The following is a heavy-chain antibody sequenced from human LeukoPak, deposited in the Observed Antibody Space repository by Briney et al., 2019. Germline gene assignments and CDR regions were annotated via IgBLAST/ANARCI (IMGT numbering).Heavy chain of an antibody. CDR3: AKEGREYYYDSSGYYYYYYMDV. J-gene: IGHJ6*03. CDR1: GFTLSSYA. Sequence: GGSLRLSCAASGFTLSSYAMSWVRQAPGKGLEWVSAISGSGGSTYYADSVKGRFTISRDHSKNTLYLQMNSLRAEDTAVYYCAKEGREYYYDSSGYYYYYYMDVWGKGTTVTVSS. CDR2: ISGSGGST. D-gene: IGHD3-22*01. V-gene: IGHV3-23*01.